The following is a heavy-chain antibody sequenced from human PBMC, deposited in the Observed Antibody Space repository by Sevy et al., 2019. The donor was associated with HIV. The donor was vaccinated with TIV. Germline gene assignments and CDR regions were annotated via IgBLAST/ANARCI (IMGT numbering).Heavy chain of an antibody. J-gene: IGHJ6*02. CDR1: GFTFSSYG. CDR2: ISYDGSNK. V-gene: IGHV3-30*18. D-gene: IGHD3-16*01. CDR3: AKGLDTRDYYYYYGMDV. Sequence: GGSLRLSCAASGFTFSSYGMHWVRQAPGKGLEWVAVISYDGSNKYYADSVKGRFTISRDNSKNALYLLMNSLRAEDTAIYYCAKGLDTRDYYYYYGMDVWGQGTTVTVSS.